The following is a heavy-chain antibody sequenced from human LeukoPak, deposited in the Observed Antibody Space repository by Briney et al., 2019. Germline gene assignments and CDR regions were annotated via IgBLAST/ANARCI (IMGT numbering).Heavy chain of an antibody. CDR1: GFTFSTYG. V-gene: IGHV3-30*18. D-gene: IGHD1-26*01. Sequence: PGGSLRLSCAASGFTFSTYGMHWVRQAPGKGLEWVAVISYDGSKKYYADSVKGRFTISRDNSKSTLFLQMNSLRAEDTAVYFCAKLGRQIVVGANFYFDYWGQGSLVTVAS. CDR2: ISYDGSKK. J-gene: IGHJ4*02. CDR3: AKLGRQIVVGANFYFDY.